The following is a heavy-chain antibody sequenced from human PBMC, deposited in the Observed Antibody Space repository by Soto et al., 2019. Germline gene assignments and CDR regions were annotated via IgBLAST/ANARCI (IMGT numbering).Heavy chain of an antibody. V-gene: IGHV3-7*02. J-gene: IGHJ4*02. D-gene: IGHD6-13*01. CDR1: GFTFSGRW. CDR2: INQDGSEK. Sequence: EVQLVESGGDLVQPGGALRLSCAASGFTFSGRWMTWVRQAPGKGLEWLANINQDGSEKYHVDSVKGRFTISRDNAKKSLYKQMNSLRGEDPAVYYCATHDGPAAAGVVLDCWGQGTLVNVFS. CDR3: ATHDGPAAAGVVLDC.